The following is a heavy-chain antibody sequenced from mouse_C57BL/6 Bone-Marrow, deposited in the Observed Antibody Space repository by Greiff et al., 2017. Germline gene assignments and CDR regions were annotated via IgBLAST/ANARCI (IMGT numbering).Heavy chain of an antibody. D-gene: IGHD1-1*01. CDR3: ARKFYYYGSSPWFAY. V-gene: IGHV1-78*01. CDR2: ISPRDGST. J-gene: IGHJ3*01. Sequence: QVQLQQSDAELVKPGSSVKISCKVSGYTFTDHTIHWMKQRPEQGLEWIGYISPRDGSTKYNEKFKGKATLTADKSSSTAYMQLNSLTSEDSAVYFCARKFYYYGSSPWFAYWGQGTLVTVSA. CDR1: GYTFTDHT.